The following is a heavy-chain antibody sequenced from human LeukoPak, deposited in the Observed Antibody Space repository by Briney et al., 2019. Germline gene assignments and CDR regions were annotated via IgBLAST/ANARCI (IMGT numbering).Heavy chain of an antibody. CDR1: AFTFSSYG. Sequence: GGSLRLSCAASAFTFSSYGMHWVRQAPGKGLEWVAVISYDGSNKYYADSVKGRFTISRDNSKNTLYLQMNSLRAEDTAVYYCAKDRGMVVPAATIYYYYGMDVWGQGTTVTVSS. V-gene: IGHV3-30*18. CDR2: ISYDGSNK. J-gene: IGHJ6*02. D-gene: IGHD2-2*01. CDR3: AKDRGMVVPAATIYYYYGMDV.